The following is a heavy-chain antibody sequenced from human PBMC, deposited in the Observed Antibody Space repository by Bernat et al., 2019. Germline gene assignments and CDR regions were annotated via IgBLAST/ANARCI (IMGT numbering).Heavy chain of an antibody. CDR1: GFTFSSYS. V-gene: IGHV3-21*05. CDR3: AGDRSSSWPSDFDY. J-gene: IGHJ4*02. CDR2: ISSSSSYI. Sequence: EVQLVESGGGLVKPGGSLRLSCAASGFTFSSYSMNWVRQAPGKGLEWVSYISSSSSYIYYADSVKGRFTISRDNAKNSLYLQMNSLRAEDTAVYYCAGDRSSSWPSDFDYWGQGTLVTVSS. D-gene: IGHD6-13*01.